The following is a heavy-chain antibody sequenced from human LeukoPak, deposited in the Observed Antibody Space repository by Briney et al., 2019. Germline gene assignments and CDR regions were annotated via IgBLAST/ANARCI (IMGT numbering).Heavy chain of an antibody. CDR3: ARNVYYYDSSGYYPYYFDY. CDR1: GFTCSSYD. J-gene: IGHJ4*02. Sequence: GGSLSLSCAASGFTCSSYDMHWVRQPPARGRVGVAVISYDGSKKYYADSVKGQFTISRDNSKNTLYLQMNSLRAEDTAVYYCARNVYYYDSSGYYPYYFDYWGQGTLVTVSS. CDR2: ISYDGSKK. D-gene: IGHD3-22*01. V-gene: IGHV3-30-3*01.